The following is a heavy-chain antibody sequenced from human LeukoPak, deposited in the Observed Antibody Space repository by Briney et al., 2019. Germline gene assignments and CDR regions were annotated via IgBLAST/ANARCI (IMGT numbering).Heavy chain of an antibody. CDR3: ARADSSSWYGNRANFQH. V-gene: IGHV6-1*01. Sequence: PSQTLSLTCAISGDSVSSNSAAWNWIRQSPSRGLEWLGRTYYRSKWYNDYAVSVKSRITINPDTSKNQFSLQLTSVTPEDTAVYYCARADSSSWYGNRANFQHWGQGTLVTVSS. CDR1: GDSVSSNSAA. J-gene: IGHJ1*01. CDR2: TYYRSKWYN. D-gene: IGHD6-13*01.